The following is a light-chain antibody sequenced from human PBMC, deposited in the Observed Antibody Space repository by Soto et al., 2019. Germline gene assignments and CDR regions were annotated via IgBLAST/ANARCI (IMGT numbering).Light chain of an antibody. CDR2: EVT. Sequence: QSALTQPPSASGSPGQSVAISCTGTSSDIGGYNFVSWYQQHPGKAPKLMIYEVTKRPSGVPDRFSGSKSGNTATLIVSGLQAEDEADYYCSSHGGSYNPYVFGTGTKLTVL. CDR1: SSDIGGYNF. J-gene: IGLJ1*01. CDR3: SSHGGSYNPYV. V-gene: IGLV2-8*01.